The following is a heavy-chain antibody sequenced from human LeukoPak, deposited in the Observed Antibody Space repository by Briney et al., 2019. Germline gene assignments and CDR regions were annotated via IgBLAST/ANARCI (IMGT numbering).Heavy chain of an antibody. CDR3: ARLVGGTTGATDY. J-gene: IGHJ4*02. CDR2: IWFDGTNE. D-gene: IGHD1-26*01. CDR1: GFNFSYYA. Sequence: GGSLRLSCTTSGFNFSYYAMRWVRQAPGKGLAWVALIWFDGTNEYYEDSVKGRFTISRDNSKDTVFLQMNSLTVDDTAVYYCARLVGGTTGATDYWGQGSLVSVS. V-gene: IGHV3-33*01.